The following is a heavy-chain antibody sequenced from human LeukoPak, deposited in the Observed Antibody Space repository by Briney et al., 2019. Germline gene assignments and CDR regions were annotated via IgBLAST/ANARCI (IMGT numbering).Heavy chain of an antibody. V-gene: IGHV3-20*04. CDR2: INRNGANT. CDR3: ARVLGDSAWNPFDV. J-gene: IGHJ3*01. CDR1: GFNFDAYG. Sequence: PGGSLRLSCAASGFNFDAYGLSWVRQAPGKGLEWVSGINRNGANTGYADSVRGRFTISRDNTKNSLYLQMNSLRIDDTALYFCARVLGDSAWNPFDVWGQGTVVTVSS. D-gene: IGHD2-21*02.